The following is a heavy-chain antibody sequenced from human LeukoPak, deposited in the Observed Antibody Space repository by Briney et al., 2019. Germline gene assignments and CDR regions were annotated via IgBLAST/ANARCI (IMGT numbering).Heavy chain of an antibody. J-gene: IGHJ5*02. V-gene: IGHV3-21*01. Sequence: PGGSLRLSCAASGFTFSSYSMNWVRQAPGKGLEWVSSISSSSSYIYYADSVKGRFTISRDNAKNSLYLQMNSLRAEDTAVYYCARVKWGDYVWFDPWGQGTLVTVSS. D-gene: IGHD4-17*01. CDR3: ARVKWGDYVWFDP. CDR1: GFTFSSYS. CDR2: ISSSSSYI.